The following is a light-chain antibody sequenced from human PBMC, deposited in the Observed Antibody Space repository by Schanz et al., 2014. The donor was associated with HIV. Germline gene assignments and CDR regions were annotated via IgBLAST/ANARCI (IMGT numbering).Light chain of an antibody. J-gene: IGKJ2*02. CDR2: AAS. CDR1: QGISSW. CDR3: LQYDNYSPCT. V-gene: IGKV1D-16*01. Sequence: DIQMTQSPSSVSASVGDRVTITCRASQGISSWLAWYQQKPGKAPKLLIYAASTLQSGVPSRFSGSGSGTEFTLTISSLQPDDFATYYCLQYDNYSPCTFGQGTKLDIK.